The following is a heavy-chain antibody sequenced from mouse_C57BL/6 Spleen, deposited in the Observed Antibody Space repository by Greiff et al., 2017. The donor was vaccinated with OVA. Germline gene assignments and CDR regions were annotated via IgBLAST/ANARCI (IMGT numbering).Heavy chain of an antibody. CDR2: ISDGGSYT. D-gene: IGHD4-1*01. CDR3: ARVWDGVYFDY. V-gene: IGHV5-4*01. J-gene: IGHJ2*01. CDR1: GFTFSSYA. Sequence: EVQGVESGGGLVKPGGSLKLSCAASGFTFSSYAMSWVRQTPEKRLEWVATISDGGSYTYYPDNVKGRFTISRDNAKNNLYLQMSHLKSEDTAMYYCARVWDGVYFDYWGQGTTLTVSS.